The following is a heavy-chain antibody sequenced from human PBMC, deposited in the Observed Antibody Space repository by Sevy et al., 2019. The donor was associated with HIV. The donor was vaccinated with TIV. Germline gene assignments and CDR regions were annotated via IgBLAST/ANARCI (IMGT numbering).Heavy chain of an antibody. V-gene: IGHV3-30*18. CDR3: AKEGSSLGYSSSRFDY. CDR2: ISHDGSNK. D-gene: IGHD6-6*01. CDR1: GFTISSYG. Sequence: GGSLRLSCAASGFTISSYGMHWVRQAPGKGLEWVAVISHDGSNKYYADSVKGRFTISRDNSKNTLYLQMNSLRAEDTAVYYCAKEGSSLGYSSSRFDYWGQGTLVTVSS. J-gene: IGHJ4*02.